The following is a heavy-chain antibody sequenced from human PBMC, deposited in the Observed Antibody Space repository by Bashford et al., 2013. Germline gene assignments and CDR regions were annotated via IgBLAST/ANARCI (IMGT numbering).Heavy chain of an antibody. D-gene: IGHD2-2*01. CDR1: GFTFSSFA. Sequence: GGSLRLSCAASGFTFSSFAMSWVRQAPGKGLEWVSAISGSGGTTYYADSVKGRFTISRDNSKNTLYLQMNSLRAEDTAVYYCAKVPREYCSSTSCPNWFDSWGQGTLVTVSS. CDR2: ISGSGGTT. CDR3: AKVPREYCSSTSCPNWFDS. V-gene: IGHV3-23*01. J-gene: IGHJ5*01.